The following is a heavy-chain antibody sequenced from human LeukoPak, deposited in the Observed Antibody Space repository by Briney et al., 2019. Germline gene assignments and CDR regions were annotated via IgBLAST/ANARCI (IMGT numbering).Heavy chain of an antibody. J-gene: IGHJ4*02. CDR3: ARTGAG. D-gene: IGHD6-19*01. CDR1: GFTLSSYA. V-gene: IGHV3-30-3*01. Sequence: PGGSLRLSCAASGFTLSSYAMHWVRQAPGKGLEWVAVISYDGSNKYYADSVKGRFTISRDNSKNTLYLQMNSLRAEDTAVYYCARTGAGWGQGTLVTVSS. CDR2: ISYDGSNK.